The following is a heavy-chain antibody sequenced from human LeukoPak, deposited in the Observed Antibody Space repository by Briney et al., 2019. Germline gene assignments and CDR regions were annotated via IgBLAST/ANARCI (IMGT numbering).Heavy chain of an antibody. V-gene: IGHV3-7*05. CDR2: IKQDGSEK. Sequence: GGSLRLSCAASGFPFSRYWLSWVRQAPGKGLEWVADIKQDGSEKYYVDSVKGRFTISRDNAKNSLYLQMNSLRAEDTAVYYCARGWELDPWGQGTLVTVSS. D-gene: IGHD1-26*01. CDR1: GFPFSRYW. J-gene: IGHJ5*02. CDR3: ARGWELDP.